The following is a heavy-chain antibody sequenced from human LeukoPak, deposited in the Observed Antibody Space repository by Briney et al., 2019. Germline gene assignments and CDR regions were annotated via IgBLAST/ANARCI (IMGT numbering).Heavy chain of an antibody. CDR3: ARPYNWNLIPMVRGVTDNAFDI. D-gene: IGHD3-10*01. J-gene: IGHJ3*02. CDR1: GYTFTSYY. CDR2: INPSGGST. Sequence: VASVKVSCKASGYTFTSYYMHWVRQAPGQGLEWMGIINPSGGSTSHPQKFQGRVTITRDTSTSTVYMELSSLRSEDTAVYYCARPYNWNLIPMVRGVTDNAFDIWGQGTMVTVSS. V-gene: IGHV1-46*01.